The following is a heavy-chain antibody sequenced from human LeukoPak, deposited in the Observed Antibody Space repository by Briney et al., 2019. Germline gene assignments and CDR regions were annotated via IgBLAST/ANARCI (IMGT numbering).Heavy chain of an antibody. Sequence: PSETLSLTCAVYGGSFSGYYWSWIRQPPGKGLEWIGEINHSGSTNYNPSLKSRVTISVDTSKNQFSLKLNSVTAADTAVYYCARGDLQSGSNWGQGTLVTVSS. V-gene: IGHV4-34*01. D-gene: IGHD3-3*01. CDR2: INHSGST. J-gene: IGHJ4*02. CDR1: GGSFSGYY. CDR3: ARGDLQSGSN.